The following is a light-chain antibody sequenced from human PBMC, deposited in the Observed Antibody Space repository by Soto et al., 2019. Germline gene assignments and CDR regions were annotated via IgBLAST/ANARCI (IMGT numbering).Light chain of an antibody. V-gene: IGKV3-20*01. J-gene: IGKJ1*01. CDR2: GAS. Sequence: EIVLTQSPGTLSLSPGERATLSLRASQSVTSNYLAWYQQKPGQAPRLLIYGASNRATGIPDRFSGSGSETDFTLTISRLEPEDLAVYYCQQYDNSVWTFGQGTKVDIK. CDR3: QQYDNSVWT. CDR1: QSVTSNY.